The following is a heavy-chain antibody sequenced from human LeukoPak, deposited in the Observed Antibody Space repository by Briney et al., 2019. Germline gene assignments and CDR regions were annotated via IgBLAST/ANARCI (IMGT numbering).Heavy chain of an antibody. J-gene: IGHJ4*02. V-gene: IGHV3-33*01. Sequence: GGSLRLSCAASGFTFSIYGMHSVRQAPGKGLEWVAVIWYDGSNKYYADSVKGRFTISRDNSKNTLYLQMNSLRAEDTAVYYCAREAAGVAYYFDYWGQGTLVTVSS. CDR2: IWYDGSNK. D-gene: IGHD1-14*01. CDR3: AREAAGVAYYFDY. CDR1: GFTFSIYG.